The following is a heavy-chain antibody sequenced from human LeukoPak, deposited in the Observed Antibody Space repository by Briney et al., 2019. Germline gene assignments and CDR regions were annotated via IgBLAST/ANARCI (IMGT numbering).Heavy chain of an antibody. V-gene: IGHV3-23*01. Sequence: GGSLRLSCAASGFTFSSYAMSWVRQAPGKGLEWVSGISGSGDNTYYADSVKGRFTISRDNSKNTLYVQVNSLRTEDTAAYYCAKGSYYDSSGSFYFDYWGQGTLVTVSS. J-gene: IGHJ4*02. CDR3: AKGSYYDSSGSFYFDY. CDR2: ISGSGDNT. D-gene: IGHD3-22*01. CDR1: GFTFSSYA.